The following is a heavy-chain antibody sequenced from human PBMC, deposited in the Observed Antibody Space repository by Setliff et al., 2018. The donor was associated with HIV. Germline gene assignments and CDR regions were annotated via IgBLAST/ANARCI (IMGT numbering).Heavy chain of an antibody. CDR2: IYTSGRT. D-gene: IGHD3-22*01. CDR3: ASLFHDTSAPWLYYFDY. J-gene: IGHJ4*02. V-gene: IGHV4-61*02. CDR1: GGSISGGSHY. Sequence: SETLSLTCTVSGGSISGGSHYWSWIRQPAGKGLEWIVLIYTSGRTNYNPSLKSRVTISVDRSKNQFSLNLSSVTAADTALYYCASLFHDTSAPWLYYFDYWGQGTLVTVSS.